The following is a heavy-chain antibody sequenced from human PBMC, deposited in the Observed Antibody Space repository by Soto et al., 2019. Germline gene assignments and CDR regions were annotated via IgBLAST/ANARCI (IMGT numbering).Heavy chain of an antibody. CDR2: INPNSGGT. V-gene: IGHV1-2*04. CDR1: GYTFTGYD. J-gene: IGHJ6*03. Sequence: SVKVSCKASGYTFTGYDMHLVRQAPGQGLEWMGWINPNSGGTNYAQKFQGWVTMTRDTSISTAYMELSRLRSDDTAVYYCARVRRAGNYMDVWGKGTTVTVSS. CDR3: ARVRRAGNYMDV.